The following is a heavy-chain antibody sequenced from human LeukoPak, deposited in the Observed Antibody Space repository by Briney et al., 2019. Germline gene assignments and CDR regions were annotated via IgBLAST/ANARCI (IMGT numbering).Heavy chain of an antibody. CDR2: INPNSGGT. J-gene: IGHJ4*02. D-gene: IGHD3-22*01. CDR1: GYTFTGYY. CDR3: ARDDSPYYYDSSGYCH. Sequence: ASVKVSCKASGYTFTGYYMHWVRQAPGQGLEWMGWINPNSGGTNYAQKFQGWVTMTRDTSISTAYMELSSLRSEDTAVYYCARDDSPYYYDSSGYCHWGQGTLVTVSS. V-gene: IGHV1-2*04.